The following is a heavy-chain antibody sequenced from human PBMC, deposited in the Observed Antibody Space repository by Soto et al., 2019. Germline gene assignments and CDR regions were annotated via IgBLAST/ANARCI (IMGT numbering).Heavy chain of an antibody. Sequence: SETLSLTCAVSGGSISSVGYSWSWIRQHPGKGLEWIGYIYYSGSTYYNPSLKSRVTISVDTSKNQFSLKLSSVAAADTAVYYCARAYGSGYLDVWGQGTTVTVSS. J-gene: IGHJ6*02. CDR3: ARAYGSGYLDV. CDR2: IYYSGST. V-gene: IGHV4-31*11. D-gene: IGHD3-10*01. CDR1: GGSISSVGYS.